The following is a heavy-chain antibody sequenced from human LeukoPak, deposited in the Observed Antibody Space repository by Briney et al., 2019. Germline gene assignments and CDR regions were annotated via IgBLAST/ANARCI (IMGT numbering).Heavy chain of an antibody. Sequence: GGSLRLSCAASGFTFSSYEMSWVRQAPGKGLEWVSYISSSGSTIYYADSVKGRFTISRDNAKNSLYLRMSSLRAEDTAVYYCARVRGEAFDIWGQGTMVTVSS. J-gene: IGHJ3*02. CDR2: ISSSGSTI. CDR1: GFTFSSYE. D-gene: IGHD3-10*01. V-gene: IGHV3-48*03. CDR3: ARVRGEAFDI.